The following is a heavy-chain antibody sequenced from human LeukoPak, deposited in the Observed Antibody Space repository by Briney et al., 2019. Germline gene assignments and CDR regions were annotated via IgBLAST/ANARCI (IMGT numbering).Heavy chain of an antibody. CDR3: ARVRFYYDSSGYGFFDY. Sequence: PGESLSLSCAASGFIFSSYAMNWVRQAPGKGLEWVSYISGSSSTIYNADSVKGRFTISRDNAKNTLYLQMNSLRDEDTAVYYCARVRFYYDSSGYGFFDYWGQGALVTVSS. V-gene: IGHV3-48*02. D-gene: IGHD3-22*01. CDR2: ISGSSSTI. CDR1: GFIFSSYA. J-gene: IGHJ4*02.